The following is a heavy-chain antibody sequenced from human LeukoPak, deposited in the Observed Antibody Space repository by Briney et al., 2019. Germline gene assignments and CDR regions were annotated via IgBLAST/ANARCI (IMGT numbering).Heavy chain of an antibody. V-gene: IGHV3-30*04. Sequence: GVSLRLSCAASGFTFSTYAMHWVRQAPGKGLEWVAVISYDGSNKYYADSVKGRFTISRDNSKNTLYLQMNSLRAEDTAVYYCSRYYGITSDAFDYWGQGTLVIVSS. CDR1: GFTFSTYA. CDR2: ISYDGSNK. D-gene: IGHD3-10*01. CDR3: SRYYGITSDAFDY. J-gene: IGHJ4*02.